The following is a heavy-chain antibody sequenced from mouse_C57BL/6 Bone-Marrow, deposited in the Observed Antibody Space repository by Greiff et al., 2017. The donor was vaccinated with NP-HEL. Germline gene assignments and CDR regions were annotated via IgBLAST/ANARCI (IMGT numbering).Heavy chain of an antibody. CDR3: ARSGTGPWFAY. V-gene: IGHV14-2*01. Sequence: VQLQQSGAELVKGGEEGKGEGKEEGGSSKVEEMRGGKERAEQGLEWIGRIDPEDGETKYAPKFQGKATITADTSSNTAYLQLSSLTSEDTAVYYCARSGTGPWFAYWGQGTLVTVSA. CDR1: GGSSKVEE. J-gene: IGHJ3*01. CDR2: IDPEDGET. D-gene: IGHD3-2*02.